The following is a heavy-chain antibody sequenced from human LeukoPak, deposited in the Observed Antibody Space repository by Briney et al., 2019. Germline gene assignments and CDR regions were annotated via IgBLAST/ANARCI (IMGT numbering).Heavy chain of an antibody. V-gene: IGHV3-7*02. Sequence: PGGSLRLSCAATGFTFSAYWMGWVRQAPGKGLQWVANINRDGVEEYYVDSLKGRFTISRDNGKNSLYLQINNLRAEDTALYYCVRVGAASDSSGKGQLPAHFDYWGQGTLVTVSS. CDR2: INRDGVEE. D-gene: IGHD3-22*01. J-gene: IGHJ4*02. CDR3: VRVGAASDSSGKGQLPAHFDY. CDR1: GFTFSAYW.